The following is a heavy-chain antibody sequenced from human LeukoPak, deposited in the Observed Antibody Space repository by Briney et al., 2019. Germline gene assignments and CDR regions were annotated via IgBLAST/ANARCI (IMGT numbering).Heavy chain of an antibody. CDR2: ISWNSGSI. J-gene: IGHJ6*02. V-gene: IGHV3-9*01. Sequence: GRSLRLSCAASGFTFDDYAMHWVRQAPGKGLEWVSGISWNSGSIGYADSVKGRFTISRDNAKNSLYLQMNSLRAEDTALYCCAKDYYYGSGSYYYYGMDVWGQGTTVTVSS. CDR3: AKDYYYGSGSYYYYGMDV. CDR1: GFTFDDYA. D-gene: IGHD3-10*01.